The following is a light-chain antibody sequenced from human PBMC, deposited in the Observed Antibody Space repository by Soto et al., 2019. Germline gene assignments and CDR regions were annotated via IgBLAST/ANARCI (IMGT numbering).Light chain of an antibody. V-gene: IGLV2-14*01. CDR1: SSDVGGYNA. J-gene: IGLJ1*01. Sequence: QSALAQPASVSGSPGQTITISCTGTSSDVGGYNAVSWYQHHPGKAPKLIIYEVTHLPAGISDRFSASKSGNTASLTISGLQAEDEADYYCNSFRVNRLYVFGTGTKVTVL. CDR3: NSFRVNRLYV. CDR2: EVT.